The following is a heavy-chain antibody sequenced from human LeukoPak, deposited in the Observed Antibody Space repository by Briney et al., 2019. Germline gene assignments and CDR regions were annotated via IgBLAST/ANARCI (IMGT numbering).Heavy chain of an antibody. CDR2: IYTSGST. V-gene: IGHV4-61*02. Sequence: SETLSLTCTVSGGSISSGSYYWSWIRQPAGKGLEWIGRIYTSGSTNYNPSLKSRVTISVDTSKNQFSLKLSSVTAADTAVYYCAREISSYGFEYYGMDVWGQGTTVTVSS. D-gene: IGHD5-18*01. J-gene: IGHJ6*02. CDR1: GGSISSGSYY. CDR3: AREISSYGFEYYGMDV.